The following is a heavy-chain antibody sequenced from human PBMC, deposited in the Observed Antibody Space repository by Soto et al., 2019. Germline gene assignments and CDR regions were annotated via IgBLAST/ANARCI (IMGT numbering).Heavy chain of an antibody. J-gene: IGHJ4*02. Sequence: QLQLQESGPGLVKPSETLSLTCTVSGGSISSSTYYWGWIRQPPEKGLEWIGSIYYSGSTYYNPSLKSRVTISVDTSKNQFSLKLSSVTAAGTAVYCWASPYSSSWYIDYWGQGTLVTVSS. CDR1: GGSISSSTYY. V-gene: IGHV4-39*01. CDR3: ASPYSSSWYIDY. CDR2: IYYSGST. D-gene: IGHD6-13*01.